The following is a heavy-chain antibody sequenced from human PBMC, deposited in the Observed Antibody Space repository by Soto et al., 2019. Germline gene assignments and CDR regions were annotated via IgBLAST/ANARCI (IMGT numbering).Heavy chain of an antibody. CDR1: GGSFSGYY. D-gene: IGHD5-12*01. V-gene: IGHV4-34*01. CDR3: ASAGYSGYSGGYYSRARFDY. Sequence: PSETLSLTCAGYGGSFSGYYWSWIRQPPGKGLEWIGEINHSGSTNYNPSLKSRVTISVDTSKNQFSLKLSSVTAADTAVYYCASAGYSGYSGGYYSRARFDYWGQGTLVTVSS. CDR2: INHSGST. J-gene: IGHJ4*02.